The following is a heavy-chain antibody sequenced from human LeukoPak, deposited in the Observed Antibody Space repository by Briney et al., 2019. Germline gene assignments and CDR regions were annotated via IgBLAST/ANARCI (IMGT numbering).Heavy chain of an antibody. Sequence: ASVNVSCKASGGTYSSYAISWVRQAPGQGREWMGRIIPILGIANYAQKFQGRVTITADKSTSTAYVELSSLRSEDAAVYYCARQAHGFYGDYADLDYWGQGTLVTVSS. CDR3: ARQAHGFYGDYADLDY. V-gene: IGHV1-69*04. J-gene: IGHJ4*02. CDR1: GGTYSSYA. CDR2: IIPILGIA. D-gene: IGHD4-17*01.